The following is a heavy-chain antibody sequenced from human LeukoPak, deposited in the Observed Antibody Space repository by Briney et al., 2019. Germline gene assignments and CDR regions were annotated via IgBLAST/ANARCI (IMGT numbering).Heavy chain of an antibody. CDR1: GYTFTSYA. Sequence: ASVKVSCKASGYTFTSYAMNWVRQAPGQGLEWMGRIIPILGIANYAQKFQGRVTITADKSTSTAYMELSSLRSEDTAVYYCARETTGIIGAFDIWGQGTMVTVSS. D-gene: IGHD1-1*01. J-gene: IGHJ3*02. CDR2: IIPILGIA. CDR3: ARETTGIIGAFDI. V-gene: IGHV1-69*04.